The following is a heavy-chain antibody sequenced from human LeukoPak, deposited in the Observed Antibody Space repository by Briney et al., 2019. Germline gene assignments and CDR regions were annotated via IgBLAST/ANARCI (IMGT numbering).Heavy chain of an antibody. CDR3: ARNGQLTYYYGMDV. D-gene: IGHD6-13*01. J-gene: IGHJ6*02. CDR1: GGSISSYY. Sequence: PSETLSLTCTVSGGSISSYYWSWIRQPPGKGLEWIGYIYYSGSTNYNPSLKSRVTISVDTSKNQFSLKLSSVTAADTAVYYCARNGQLTYYYGMDVWGQGTTVTVSS. CDR2: IYYSGST. V-gene: IGHV4-59*01.